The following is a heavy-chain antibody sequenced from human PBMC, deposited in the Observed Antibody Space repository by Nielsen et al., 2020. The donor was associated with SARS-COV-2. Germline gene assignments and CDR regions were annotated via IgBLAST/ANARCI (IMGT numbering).Heavy chain of an antibody. CDR3: AREGLGSTYYMDV. Sequence: GGSLRLSCSASGFSFNTYSMNWVRQAPGRGLEWISHINSRATTLYYADSVKGRFVVSRDNVRSSFFLQMNSLRGEDTAVYYCAREGLGSTYYMDVWGEGTTVSVSS. CDR1: GFSFNTYS. J-gene: IGHJ6*03. V-gene: IGHV3-48*04. CDR2: INSRATTL. D-gene: IGHD1-26*01.